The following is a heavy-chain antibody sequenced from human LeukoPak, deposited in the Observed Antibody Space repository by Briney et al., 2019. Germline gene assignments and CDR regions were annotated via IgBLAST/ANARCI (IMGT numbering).Heavy chain of an antibody. CDR2: INHSGST. J-gene: IGHJ4*02. V-gene: IGHV4-34*01. CDR3: ARLVLETTVTFRYYFDY. CDR1: GGSFSGYY. D-gene: IGHD4-17*01. Sequence: PSETLSLTCAVYGGSFSGYYWNWIRQPPGKGLEWIGEINHSGSTNYKPSLKSRVTISVDTSKNQFSLKLSSVTAADTAVYYCARLVLETTVTFRYYFDYWGQGTLVTVSS.